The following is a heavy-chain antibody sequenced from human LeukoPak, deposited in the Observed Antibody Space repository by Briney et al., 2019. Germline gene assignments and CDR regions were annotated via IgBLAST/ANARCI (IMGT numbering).Heavy chain of an antibody. CDR1: GGTFSSYA. CDR2: IIPILGIA. V-gene: IGHV1-69*04. CDR3: ARSPYYYGSGSYYYFDY. Sequence: ASVKVSCKASGGTFSSYAISWVRQAPGQGLEWMGRIIPILGIANYAQKFQGRVTITADKSTSTAYMELSSLRSEDTAVYYCARSPYYYGSGSYYYFDYWGQGTLVTVSS. J-gene: IGHJ4*02. D-gene: IGHD3-10*01.